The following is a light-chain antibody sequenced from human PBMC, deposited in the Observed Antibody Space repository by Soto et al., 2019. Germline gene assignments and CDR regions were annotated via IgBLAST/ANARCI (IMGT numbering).Light chain of an antibody. CDR1: SSDVGGYNY. J-gene: IGLJ2*01. V-gene: IGLV2-11*01. CDR3: CSYAGSYTVV. Sequence: QSALTQPRSVSGSPGQSVTIYCTGNSSDVGGYNYVSWYQQHPGKAPKLMIYDVSKRPSGVPDRFSGSKSGNTASLTISGLQAEDEADYYCCSYAGSYTVVFGGGTKLTVL. CDR2: DVS.